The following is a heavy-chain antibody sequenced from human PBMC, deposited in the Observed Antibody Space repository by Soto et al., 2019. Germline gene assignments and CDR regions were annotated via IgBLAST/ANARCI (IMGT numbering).Heavy chain of an antibody. J-gene: IGHJ4*02. CDR2: IYYSGGT. CDR3: IAPMTTVNTIDY. V-gene: IGHV4-39*01. CDR1: GGSLTSSSYY. D-gene: IGHD4-4*01. Sequence: SETLSLTCTVSGGSLTSSSYYWGWIRQPPGKGLEWIGSIYYSGGTYYNPSLKSRVTISVDTSKNQFSLKLSSVTAADTAVYYCIAPMTTVNTIDYWGQGTLVNVSS.